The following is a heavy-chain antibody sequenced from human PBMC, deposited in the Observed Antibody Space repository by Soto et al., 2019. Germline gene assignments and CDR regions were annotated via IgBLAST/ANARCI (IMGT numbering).Heavy chain of an antibody. Sequence: SETRSLTYAVYGGSVNGYYWNWNRQPPGKGLEWIGEINHTGGTHYNPSRQSRVTMSVDTSKNQFSLSLSSVTAADTAIYYCATRITVFGLLIPPFDPWGQGTQVTVSS. CDR3: ATRITVFGLLIPPFDP. D-gene: IGHD3-3*01. J-gene: IGHJ5*02. CDR2: INHTGGT. V-gene: IGHV4-34*01. CDR1: GGSVNGYY.